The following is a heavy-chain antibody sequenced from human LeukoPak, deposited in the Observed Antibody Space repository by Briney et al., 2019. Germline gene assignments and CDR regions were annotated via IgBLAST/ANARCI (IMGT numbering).Heavy chain of an antibody. J-gene: IGHJ4*02. CDR3: ASSSSWYFNY. CDR2: IYSGGST. V-gene: IGHV3-66*01. D-gene: IGHD6-13*01. CDR1: GFTVSSNY. Sequence: GGSLRLSCAASGFTVSSNYMSWVRQAPGKGLEWVSVIYSGGSTYYADSAKGRFTISRDNSKNTLYLQMNSLRAEDTAVYYCASSSSWYFNYWGQGTLVTVSS.